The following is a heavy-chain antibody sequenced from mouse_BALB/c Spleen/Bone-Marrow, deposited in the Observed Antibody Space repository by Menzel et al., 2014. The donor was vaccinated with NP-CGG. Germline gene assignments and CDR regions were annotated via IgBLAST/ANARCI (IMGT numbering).Heavy chain of an antibody. CDR3: ARQENWALDY. CDR1: RLTFSNYA. J-gene: IGHJ2*01. V-gene: IGHV5-9-3*01. Sequence: EVKLMESGGGLVKPGGSLKLSCAASRLTFSNYAMSWVRRTPEKRLEWVATISSGGSYTYYPDSVKGRFTISRDNAQNTLYLQMSSLRSEDTAMYFCARQENWALDYWGQGTTLTVSS. CDR2: ISSGGSYT. D-gene: IGHD4-1*01.